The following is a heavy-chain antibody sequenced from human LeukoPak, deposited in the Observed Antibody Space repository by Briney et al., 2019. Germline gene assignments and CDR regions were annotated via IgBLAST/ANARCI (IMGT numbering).Heavy chain of an antibody. D-gene: IGHD6-13*01. J-gene: IGHJ4*02. CDR3: ARDGDSSSSFDY. CDR2: ISSSGSTI. CDR1: GFTFSDYY. Sequence: GGSLRLSCAASGFTFSDYYMSWIRQAPGKGLEWVSYISSSGSTIYYADSVKGRFTISRDNTKKSLYLQMNSLRAEDTAVYYCARDGDSSSSFDYWGQGTLVTVSS. V-gene: IGHV3-11*04.